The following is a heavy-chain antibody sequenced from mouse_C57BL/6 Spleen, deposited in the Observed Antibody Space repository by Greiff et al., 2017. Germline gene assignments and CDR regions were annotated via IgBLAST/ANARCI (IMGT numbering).Heavy chain of an antibody. CDR1: GYTFTSYD. CDR2: IYPRDGSN. CDR3: AQNNSDYFDS. J-gene: IGHJ2*01. Sequence: QVQLQQSGPELVKPGASVKLSCKASGYTFTSYDINWVKQRPGQGLEWIGWIYPRDGSNKYNEKFKGKATLTVDTSSSTAYMELHSLTSEDSAVYFCAQNNSDYFDSWGQGTTLTVSS. D-gene: IGHD1-3*01. V-gene: IGHV1-85*01.